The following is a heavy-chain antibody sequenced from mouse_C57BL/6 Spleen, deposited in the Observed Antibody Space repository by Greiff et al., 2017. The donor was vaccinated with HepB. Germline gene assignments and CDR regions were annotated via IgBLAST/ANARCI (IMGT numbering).Heavy chain of an antibody. V-gene: IGHV1-50*01. J-gene: IGHJ2*01. Sequence: QVQLQQPGAELVKPGASVKLSCKASGYTFTSYWMQWVKQRPGQGLEWIGEIDPSDSYTNYNQKFKGKATLTVDTSSSKAYMQLSSLTSEDSAVYYCARWHYGSSYFDDWGQGTTLTVSS. CDR3: ARWHYGSSYFDD. CDR2: IDPSDSYT. CDR1: GYTFTSYW. D-gene: IGHD1-1*01.